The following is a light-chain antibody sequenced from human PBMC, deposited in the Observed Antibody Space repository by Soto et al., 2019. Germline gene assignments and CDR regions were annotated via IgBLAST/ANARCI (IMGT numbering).Light chain of an antibody. CDR1: QGLVYSDGNTF. J-gene: IGKJ1*01. V-gene: IGKV2-30*01. Sequence: DVVMTQSPLSLSVTLGQPASISCRSSQGLVYSDGNTFLNWFHQRPGQSPRRLIYQVSNRDSGVPDIFSGSVSGTDYTLTISRVEAEDVGIYYCVQGTHWPWTFGQGTKVEIK. CDR2: QVS. CDR3: VQGTHWPWT.